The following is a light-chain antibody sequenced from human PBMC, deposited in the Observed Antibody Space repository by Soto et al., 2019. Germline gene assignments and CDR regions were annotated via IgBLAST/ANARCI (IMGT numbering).Light chain of an antibody. Sequence: EIVMTHSAAALSVYPGERATLSCRASQSVSSNFAWYQQKPGQAPRLLIYGAFKRATGIPDRFSGSGSGTDFTLTISRMEPEDFAVYCCQQYGSSPRTFGQGTKVDIK. V-gene: IGKV3-20*01. CDR2: GAF. J-gene: IGKJ1*01. CDR3: QQYGSSPRT. CDR1: QSVSSN.